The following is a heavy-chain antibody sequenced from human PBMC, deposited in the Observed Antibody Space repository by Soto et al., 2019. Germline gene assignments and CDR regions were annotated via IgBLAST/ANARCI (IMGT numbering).Heavy chain of an antibody. V-gene: IGHV4-30-2*01. Sequence: QVQLQESGSGLVKPSQTLVLTCTVSGDSISRDGSSWSWLRQPPGKGLEWIGYIYHSGATYYNPSLNSRVTTSVDKSKNQFSLSLASVTAADTAVYYCAREMSYYFDSWGHGTLVTVSS. CDR2: IYHSGAT. CDR1: GDSISRDGSS. CDR3: AREMSYYFDS. J-gene: IGHJ4*01.